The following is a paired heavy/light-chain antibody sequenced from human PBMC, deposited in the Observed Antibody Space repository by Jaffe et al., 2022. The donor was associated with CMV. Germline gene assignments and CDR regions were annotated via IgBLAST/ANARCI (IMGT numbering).Heavy chain of an antibody. J-gene: IGHJ3*02. CDR3: SAVELTTGDTFHI. D-gene: IGHD4-4*01. CDR1: GDSFAKFS. CDR2: VDPADGEM. V-gene: IGHV1-24*01. Sequence: QVQLVQSGAEVREPGASVTVSCRVSGDSFAKFSMHWVRQAPGKGLEWMGGVDPADGEMIYAQKFQGRVSMTEDTSVDTAYMELTSLRSEDTAMYFCSAVELTTGDTFHIWGQGTMVSVSS.
Light chain of an antibody. Sequence: DVVMTQSPLSLPVTLGQPASISCRSSQSLVHSDGNTYLNWIQQRPGQSPRRLIYKVSIRDSGVPDRFSGSGSGTDFTLKISRVEAEDVGIYYCMQGTHWPPLTFGPGTKVDIK. CDR3: MQGTHWPPLT. CDR1: QSLVHSDGNTY. CDR2: KVS. J-gene: IGKJ3*01. V-gene: IGKV2-30*02.